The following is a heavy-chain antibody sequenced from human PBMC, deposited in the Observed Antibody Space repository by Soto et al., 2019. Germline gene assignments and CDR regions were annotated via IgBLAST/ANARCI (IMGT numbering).Heavy chain of an antibody. J-gene: IGHJ4*02. CDR1: GFTFSDSA. CDR2: IRSKANNYAT. D-gene: IGHD2-15*01. CDR3: MTRIGGGY. Sequence: GSLRLSCAASGFTFSDSAMHWVRQASGKGLEWVGRIRSKANNYATTDAASVKGRFIISRDDSKNTAYLQMNSLKTEDTAVYYCMTRIGGGYWGRGTLVTVSS. V-gene: IGHV3-73*01.